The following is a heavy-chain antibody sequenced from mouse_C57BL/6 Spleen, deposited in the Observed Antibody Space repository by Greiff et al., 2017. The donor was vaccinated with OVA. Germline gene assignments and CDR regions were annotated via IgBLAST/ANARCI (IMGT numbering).Heavy chain of an antibody. D-gene: IGHD2-4*01. V-gene: IGHV1-72*01. CDR2: IDPNSGGT. CDR1: GYTFTSYW. CDR3: ARSVSYDYDEGYAMDY. J-gene: IGHJ4*01. Sequence: VQLQQPGAELVKPGASVKLSCKASGYTFTSYWMHWVKQRPGRGLEWIGRIDPNSGGTKYNEKFKSKATLTVDKPSSTAYMQLSSLTSEDSAVYYCARSVSYDYDEGYAMDYWGQGTSVTVSS.